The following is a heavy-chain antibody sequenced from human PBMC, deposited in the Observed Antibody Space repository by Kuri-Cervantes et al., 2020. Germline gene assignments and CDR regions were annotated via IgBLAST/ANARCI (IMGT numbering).Heavy chain of an antibody. D-gene: IGHD6-19*01. CDR3: VRDLSFFSSSGRWGYYYYGMDV. J-gene: IGHJ6*02. CDR1: GGSISSSSYY. CDR2: INHSGST. Sequence: SETLSLTCTVSGGSISSSSYYWSWIRQPPGKGLEWIGEINHSGSTNYNPSLKSRVTISVDTSKNQFSLHLNSVTPEDTAVYYCVRDLSFFSSSGRWGYYYYGMDVWGQGTTVTVSS. V-gene: IGHV4-39*07.